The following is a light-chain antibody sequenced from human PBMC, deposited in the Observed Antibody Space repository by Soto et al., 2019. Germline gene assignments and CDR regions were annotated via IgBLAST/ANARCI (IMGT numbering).Light chain of an antibody. J-gene: IGKJ5*01. V-gene: IGKV3-11*01. Sequence: EIVLTQSPATLSLSPGERATLSCRASQSVSNYLAWYQQKPGKAPRLLIYDAFNMASGVPSRFSGSGSGTDFTLTISIVEPEDFAVYYCQQRSYWPNTFGQGTQVEIK. CDR3: QQRSYWPNT. CDR2: DAF. CDR1: QSVSNY.